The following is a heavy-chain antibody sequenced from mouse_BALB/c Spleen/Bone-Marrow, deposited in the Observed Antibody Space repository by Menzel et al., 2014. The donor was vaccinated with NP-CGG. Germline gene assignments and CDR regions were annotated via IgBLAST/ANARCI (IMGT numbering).Heavy chain of an antibody. D-gene: IGHD4-1*01. V-gene: IGHV1-54*01. Sequence: QVQLQQPGAELVRPGTSVKVSCKASGYAFTNYLIEWVKQRPGQGLEWIGVISPGSGGTNYNEKFKGKATLTADKSSSTAYVQLSSLTSDDSAVYFCARELGRWYFDVWGAGTTVTVSS. CDR1: GYAFTNYL. CDR3: ARELGRWYFDV. CDR2: ISPGSGGT. J-gene: IGHJ1*01.